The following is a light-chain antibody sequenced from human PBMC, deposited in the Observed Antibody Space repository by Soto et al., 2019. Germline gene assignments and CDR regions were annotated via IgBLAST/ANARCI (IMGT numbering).Light chain of an antibody. CDR3: QQYGSSPYT. J-gene: IGKJ2*01. V-gene: IGKV3-20*01. Sequence: EIVLTQSPGTLSLSPGGRATLSCRASQSVSSSYLAWYQQKPGQAPRLLIYGTSSRATGIPDRFSGSGSGTDFTLTISRLEPEDFAVYYCQQYGSSPYTFGQGTKLESK. CDR2: GTS. CDR1: QSVSSSY.